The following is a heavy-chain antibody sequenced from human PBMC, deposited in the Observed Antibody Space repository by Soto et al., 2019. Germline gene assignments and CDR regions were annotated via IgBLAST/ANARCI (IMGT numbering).Heavy chain of an antibody. CDR2: ISTDGSFT. D-gene: IGHD2-2*01. J-gene: IGHJ3*01. CDR1: GFTFRNHW. Sequence: GGSLRLSCITSGFTFRNHWMHWVRQAPGLGLEGVSRISTDGSFTTYADSVKGRFTISRDNAKNTVYLQMNSLRAEDTALYYCERPRSKSSSGFDLWGQGTMVTVSS. V-gene: IGHV3-74*03. CDR3: ERPRSKSSSGFDL.